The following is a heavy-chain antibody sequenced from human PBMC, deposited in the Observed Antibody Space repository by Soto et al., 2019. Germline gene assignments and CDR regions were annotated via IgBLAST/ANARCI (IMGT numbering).Heavy chain of an antibody. Sequence: EVQLVESGGGLVQPGGSLRLSCAASGFTFSSYEMNWVRQAPGKGLEWVSYISSSGSTIYYADSVKGRVTISRDNAKNSLYMQMNSLRAEDTAVYYCASIAAASYYGMDVWGQGTTVTVSS. CDR1: GFTFSSYE. J-gene: IGHJ6*02. CDR2: ISSSGSTI. D-gene: IGHD6-13*01. V-gene: IGHV3-48*03. CDR3: ASIAAASYYGMDV.